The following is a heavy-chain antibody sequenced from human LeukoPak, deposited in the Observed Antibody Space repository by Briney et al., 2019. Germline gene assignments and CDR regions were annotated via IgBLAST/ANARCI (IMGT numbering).Heavy chain of an antibody. CDR1: GITFSSYD. J-gene: IGHJ4*02. CDR2: ITRSSGGT. CDR3: ATQRPHRRTFDY. Sequence: GGSLRLSCAASGITFSSYDMNWVRQAPGKGLEWVSAITRSSGGTYYTDSVKGRFIISRDNSKNTLFLQMNSLRAEDTAVYYCATQRPHRRTFDYWGQGTLVTVSS. V-gene: IGHV3-23*01.